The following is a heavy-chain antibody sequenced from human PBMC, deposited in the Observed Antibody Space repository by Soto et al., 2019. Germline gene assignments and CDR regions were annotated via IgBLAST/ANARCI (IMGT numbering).Heavy chain of an antibody. CDR3: AHTKWNYGADAFDI. D-gene: IGHD1-7*01. V-gene: IGHV2-5*01. CDR1: GFSLSTSGVG. J-gene: IGHJ3*02. CDR2: IYWNDDK. Sequence: SGPTLVNPTQTLTLTCTFSGFSLSTSGVGVGWIRQPPGKALEWLALIYWNDDKRYRPSLKSRLTITKDTSKNQVVLTMTNMDPVDTATYYCAHTKWNYGADAFDIWGQGTMVTVSS.